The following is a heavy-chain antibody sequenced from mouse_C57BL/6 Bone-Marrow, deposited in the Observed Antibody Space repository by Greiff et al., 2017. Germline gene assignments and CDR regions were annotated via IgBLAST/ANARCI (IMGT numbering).Heavy chain of an antibody. CDR1: GYTFTSYW. Sequence: QVQLQQPGAELVKPGASVKMSCKASGYTFTSYWITWVKQRPGQGLEWIGEIYPGSGSTNYNEKFKSKATLTVDTSSSTAYMQLSSLTSEDSAVYYCARWGYYGSSYWYFDVWGTGTTVTVSS. D-gene: IGHD1-1*01. V-gene: IGHV1-55*01. CDR2: IYPGSGST. CDR3: ARWGYYGSSYWYFDV. J-gene: IGHJ1*03.